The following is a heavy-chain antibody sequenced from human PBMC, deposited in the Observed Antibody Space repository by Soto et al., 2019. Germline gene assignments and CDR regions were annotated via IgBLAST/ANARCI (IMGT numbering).Heavy chain of an antibody. CDR2: IGTAGDT. CDR1: GFTFSSYD. J-gene: IGHJ5*02. V-gene: IGHV3-13*01. CDR3: ARGQGFGEFIKWFDP. Sequence: EVQLVESGGGLVQPGGSLRLSCAASGFTFSSYDMHWVRQATGKGLEWVSAIGTAGDTYYPGSVKGRFTISRENAKNSLYLQMNSLRAGDTAVYYCARGQGFGEFIKWFDPWGQGTLVTVSS. D-gene: IGHD3-10*01.